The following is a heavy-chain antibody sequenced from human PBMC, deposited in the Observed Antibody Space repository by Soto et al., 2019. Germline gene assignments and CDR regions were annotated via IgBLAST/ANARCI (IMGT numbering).Heavy chain of an antibody. CDR2: INHSGST. D-gene: IGHD2-15*01. Sequence: SETLSLTCAVYGGSFSGYYWSWIRQPPGKGLEWIGEINHSGSTNYNPSLKSRVTISVDTSKNQFSLKLSPVTAADTAVYYCARGRSCSGGSCYSQRYYYYGMDVWGQGTTVTVSS. J-gene: IGHJ6*02. CDR3: ARGRSCSGGSCYSQRYYYYGMDV. CDR1: GGSFSGYY. V-gene: IGHV4-34*01.